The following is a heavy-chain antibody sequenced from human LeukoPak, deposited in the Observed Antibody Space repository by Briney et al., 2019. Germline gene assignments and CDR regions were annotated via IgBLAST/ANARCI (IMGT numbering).Heavy chain of an antibody. CDR1: GGSISSGGYY. V-gene: IGHV4-31*03. Sequence: PSETLSLTCTVSGGSISSGGYYWSWIRQHPGKGLEWIGYIYYSGSTYYNPSLKSRVTISVDTSKNQFSLKLSSVTAADTAVYYCARGGLRSYSYGMDVWGQGTTVTVSS. CDR2: IYYSGST. CDR3: ARGGLRSYSYGMDV. D-gene: IGHD4-17*01. J-gene: IGHJ6*02.